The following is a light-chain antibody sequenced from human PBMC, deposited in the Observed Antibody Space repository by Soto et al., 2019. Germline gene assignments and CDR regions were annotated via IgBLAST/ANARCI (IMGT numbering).Light chain of an antibody. Sequence: DIQMTQSPSSLSASVGDRVTITCQASQDISNYLNWYQQKPGKAPKLLIYDASNLETGVPSRFSGSGSGTDFTFTISSLQPEDIATYYCQQYDNLPCFGHGNKLEIK. J-gene: IGKJ2*03. V-gene: IGKV1-33*01. CDR1: QDISNY. CDR2: DAS. CDR3: QQYDNLPC.